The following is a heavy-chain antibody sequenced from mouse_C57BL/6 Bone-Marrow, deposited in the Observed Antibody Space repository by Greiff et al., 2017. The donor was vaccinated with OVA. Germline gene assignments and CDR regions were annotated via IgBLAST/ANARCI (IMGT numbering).Heavy chain of an antibody. CDR1: GSTFTSSW. CDR3: AREGTTVVATSWYFDV. J-gene: IGHJ1*03. Sequence: QVQLQQPGTELVKPGASVRLSCKASGSTFTSSWMHWVKQRPGQGLEWIGNINPSNGGTNYNEKFKSKATLTVDKSSSTAYMQLSSLTSEDSAVYYCAREGTTVVATSWYFDVWGTGTTVTVSS. D-gene: IGHD1-1*01. V-gene: IGHV1-53*01. CDR2: INPSNGGT.